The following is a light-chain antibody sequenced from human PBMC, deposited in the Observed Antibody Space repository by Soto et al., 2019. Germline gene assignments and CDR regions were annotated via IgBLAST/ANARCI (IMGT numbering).Light chain of an antibody. CDR2: RAS. V-gene: IGKV3-15*01. CDR3: QQYNDWPYN. Sequence: EVVMTQSPATLSVSPGERATLSCRASQSVDSNLAWYQQKPGQAPRLLIYRASTRAAGIPDTFSGRGSGTEFTLTISRLQSEDFAVYYCQQYNDWPYNFGQGTKLDIK. J-gene: IGKJ2*01. CDR1: QSVDSN.